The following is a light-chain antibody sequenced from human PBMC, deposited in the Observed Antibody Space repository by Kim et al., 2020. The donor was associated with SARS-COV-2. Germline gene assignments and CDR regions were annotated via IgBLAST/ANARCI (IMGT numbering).Light chain of an antibody. CDR2: GVS. Sequence: QSALTQPASVSGSPGQSITISCTGTSSDVGGYNHVSWYQQHPGEAPKLMIYGVSNRPSGVSNRFSGSKSGNTASLTISGLQAEDEADYYCNSYRSSSTLAVFGGGTQLTVL. J-gene: IGLJ3*02. V-gene: IGLV2-14*03. CDR3: NSYRSSSTLAV. CDR1: SSDVGGYNH.